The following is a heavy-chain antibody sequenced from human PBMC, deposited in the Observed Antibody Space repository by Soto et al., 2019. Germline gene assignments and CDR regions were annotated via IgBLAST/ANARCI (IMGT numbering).Heavy chain of an antibody. CDR2: INHSGST. Sequence: SETLSLTCAVYGGSFSGYYWSWIRQPPGKGLEWIGEINHSGSTNYNPSLKSRVTISVDTSKNQFSLKLSSVTAADTAVYYCARVHRQWLDPYYFDYWGQGTLVTVSS. V-gene: IGHV4-34*01. CDR1: GGSFSGYY. J-gene: IGHJ4*02. CDR3: ARVHRQWLDPYYFDY. D-gene: IGHD6-19*01.